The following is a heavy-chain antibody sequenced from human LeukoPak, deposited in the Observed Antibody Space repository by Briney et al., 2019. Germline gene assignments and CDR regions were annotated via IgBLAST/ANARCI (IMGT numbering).Heavy chain of an antibody. V-gene: IGHV3-23*01. CDR2: ISGSGGST. J-gene: IGHJ4*02. Sequence: GGSLRLSCAASGFTFSSYAMSWVHQAPGKGLEWVSAISGSGGSTYYADSVKGRFTISRDNSKNTLYLQMNSLRAEDTAVYYCAKHPHIVVVPAPFFYWGQGTLVTVSS. D-gene: IGHD2-2*01. CDR3: AKHPHIVVVPAPFFY. CDR1: GFTFSSYA.